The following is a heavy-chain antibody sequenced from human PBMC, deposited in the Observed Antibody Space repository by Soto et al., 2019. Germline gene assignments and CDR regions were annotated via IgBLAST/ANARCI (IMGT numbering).Heavy chain of an antibody. CDR3: ARYRVPMSAGVAAPFDY. J-gene: IGHJ4*02. CDR1: GGTFSSYA. D-gene: IGHD6-19*01. CDR2: IIPIFGTA. V-gene: IGHV1-69*01. Sequence: QVQLVQSGAEVKKPGSSVKVSCKASGGTFSSYAISWVRQAPGQGLEWMGGIIPIFGTANYAQKFQGRVTITADESTSTTYMELSSLRSEDTAVYYCARYRVPMSAGVAAPFDYWGQGTLVTVSS.